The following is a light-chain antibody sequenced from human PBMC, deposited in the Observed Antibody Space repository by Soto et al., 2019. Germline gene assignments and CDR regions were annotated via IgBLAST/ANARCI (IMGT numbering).Light chain of an antibody. V-gene: IGLV2-11*01. CDR1: ISDVGGYNY. CDR2: DVR. Sequence: QSALTQPRSVSGSPGQSVTISCTGTISDVGGYNYVSWYQQHPGKAPKLMIYDVRKRPSGVPDRFSGSKSGNTASLTISGLQAEDEADYYCSSYAGSYTRVFGGGTKVTVL. CDR3: SSYAGSYTRV. J-gene: IGLJ2*01.